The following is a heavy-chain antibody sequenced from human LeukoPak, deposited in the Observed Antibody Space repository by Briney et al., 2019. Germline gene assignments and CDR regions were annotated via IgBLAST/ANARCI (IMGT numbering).Heavy chain of an antibody. Sequence: SETLSLTCTVSGGSISSGDYYWSWIRQPPGKGLEWIGYIYYSGSTYYNPSLKSRVTISVDTSKNQFSLKLSSVTAADTAVYYCARARLEYYYDSSGYYYELGYFDYWGQGTLVTVSS. CDR1: GGSISSGDYY. D-gene: IGHD3-22*01. J-gene: IGHJ4*02. CDR3: ARARLEYYYDSSGYYYELGYFDY. V-gene: IGHV4-30-4*01. CDR2: IYYSGST.